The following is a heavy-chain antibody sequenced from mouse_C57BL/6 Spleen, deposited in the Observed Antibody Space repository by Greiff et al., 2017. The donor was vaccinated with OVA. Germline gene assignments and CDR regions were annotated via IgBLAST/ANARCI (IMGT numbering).Heavy chain of an antibody. D-gene: IGHD4-1*01. Sequence: EVQLQHSGPELVKPGASVKMSCKASGYTFTDYYMHWVKQSHGKSLEWIGYINPNNGGTSYNQKFKGKATLTVNKSSSTAYMELRSLTSEDSAVYDGASKELGWFGYWGQGTLVTFSA. CDR1: GYTFTDYY. V-gene: IGHV1-22*01. J-gene: IGHJ3*01. CDR3: ASKELGWFGY. CDR2: INPNNGGT.